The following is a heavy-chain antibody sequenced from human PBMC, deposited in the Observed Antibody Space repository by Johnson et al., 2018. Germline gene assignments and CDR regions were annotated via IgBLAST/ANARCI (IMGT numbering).Heavy chain of an antibody. Sequence: VQLQESGGGLVQPGGSLRLSCAASGFTFSSYWMHWVRQAPGKGLVWVSRINSDGRGATYADSVKGRFTISRDNAKNTLYLQMNSLRADDTAVYYCSRINSPYYYYYMDVWGKGTTVTVSS. CDR3: SRINSPYYYYYMDV. J-gene: IGHJ6*03. D-gene: IGHD1-1*01. CDR1: GFTFSSYW. CDR2: INSDGRGA. V-gene: IGHV3-74*01.